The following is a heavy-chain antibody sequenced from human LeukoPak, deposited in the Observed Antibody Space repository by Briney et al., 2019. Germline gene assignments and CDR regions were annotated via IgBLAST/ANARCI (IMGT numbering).Heavy chain of an antibody. J-gene: IGHJ1*01. CDR2: ISTYNGNT. D-gene: IGHD2-8*01. CDR1: GYTFTSYG. CDR3: ASCHCLNGVCYGECEYFKH. V-gene: IGHV1-18*01. Sequence: ASVKVSCKASGYTFTSYGISWARQAPGLGLEWMGWISTYNGNTNYAQKLQGRLTLTTDTSTSTAYMELRSLRSDDTAVYYCASCHCLNGVCYGECEYFKHWGQGTLVPSPQ.